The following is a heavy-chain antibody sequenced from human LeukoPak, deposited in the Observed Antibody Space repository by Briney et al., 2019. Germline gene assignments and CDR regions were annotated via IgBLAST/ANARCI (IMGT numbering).Heavy chain of an antibody. CDR3: ARVRYSGSHLLDY. V-gene: IGHV1-2*02. D-gene: IGHD1-26*01. CDR1: GYTFTGYY. CDR2: INPNSGGT. Sequence: ASVKVSCKASGYTFTGYYMHWVRQAPGQGLEWMGWINPNSGGTKYAQKFQGRVTMTRDTSISKAYMELSRLRSDDTAVYYCARVRYSGSHLLDYWGQGTLVTVSS. J-gene: IGHJ4*02.